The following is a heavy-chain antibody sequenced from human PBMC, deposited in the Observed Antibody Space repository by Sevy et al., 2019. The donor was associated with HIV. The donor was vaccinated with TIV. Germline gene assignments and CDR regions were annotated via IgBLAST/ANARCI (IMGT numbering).Heavy chain of an antibody. V-gene: IGHV3-23*01. J-gene: IGHJ4*02. CDR1: GFTFSSYA. CDR2: ISCSGGST. D-gene: IGHD3-3*02. Sequence: GGSLRLSCAASGFTFSSYAMSWVRQAPGKGLEWVSAISCSGGSTYYADSVKGRFTISRDNSKNTLYLQMNSLRAEDTAVYYCAKTLIFGVVDEGYFYYWGQGTLVTVSS. CDR3: AKTLIFGVVDEGYFYY.